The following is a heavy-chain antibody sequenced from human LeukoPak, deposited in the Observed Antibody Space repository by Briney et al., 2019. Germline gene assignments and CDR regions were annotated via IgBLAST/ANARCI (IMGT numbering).Heavy chain of an antibody. J-gene: IGHJ4*02. CDR1: GYSFTNYY. V-gene: IGHV1-46*01. Sequence: ASVRVSFTASGYSFTNYYMHWVRQAPGQGLEWMTMINPSGGSTTYAQNFQDRVTVTRDMSTSTVYMELSSLTSEDTAVYYCARTRGYYFDYWGQGTLVTVSS. CDR2: INPSGGST. CDR3: ARTRGYYFDY.